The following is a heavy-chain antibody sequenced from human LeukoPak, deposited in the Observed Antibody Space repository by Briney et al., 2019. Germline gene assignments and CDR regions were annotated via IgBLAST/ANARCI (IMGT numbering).Heavy chain of an antibody. J-gene: IGHJ4*02. Sequence: APVKVSCKASGYTFTSYDINWVRQATGQGLEWMGWMNPNSGNTGYAQKFQGRVTMTRNTSISTAYMELSSLRSEDTAVYYCARGTKRYYYGSGNYWGQGTLVTVSS. CDR2: MNPNSGNT. CDR3: ARGTKRYYYGSGNY. V-gene: IGHV1-8*02. D-gene: IGHD3-10*01. CDR1: GYTFTSYD.